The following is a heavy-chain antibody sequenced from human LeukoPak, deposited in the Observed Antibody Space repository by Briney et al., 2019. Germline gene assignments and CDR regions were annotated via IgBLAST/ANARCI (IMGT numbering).Heavy chain of an antibody. D-gene: IGHD3-22*01. Sequence: PGGSLRLSCAASGFTFSSYAMSWVRQAPGKGLEWVSAISGSGGSTYYADSVKGRFTISRDNSKNTLYLQMNSLRAEDTAVYYCAKLGPTRRIVVVIYFDYWGQGTLVTVSS. CDR2: ISGSGGST. CDR3: AKLGPTRRIVVVIYFDY. J-gene: IGHJ4*02. V-gene: IGHV3-23*01. CDR1: GFTFSSYA.